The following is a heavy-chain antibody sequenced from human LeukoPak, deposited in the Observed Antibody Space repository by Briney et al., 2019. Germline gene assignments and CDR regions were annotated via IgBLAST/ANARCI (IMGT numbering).Heavy chain of an antibody. V-gene: IGHV4-61*09. Sequence: SETLSLTCTVSGGSISSGSYYWSWIRQPAGKGLEWIGHIYTGGSTNYNPSLKSRVTISVDTSKNQFSLKLSSVTAADTAVYYCARGGFLEWLFPQGYWGQGTLVTVSS. CDR2: IYTGGST. D-gene: IGHD3-3*01. J-gene: IGHJ4*02. CDR3: ARGGFLEWLFPQGY. CDR1: GGSISSGSYY.